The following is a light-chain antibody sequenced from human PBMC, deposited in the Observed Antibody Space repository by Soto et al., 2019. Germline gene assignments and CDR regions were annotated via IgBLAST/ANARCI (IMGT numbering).Light chain of an antibody. CDR2: GAS. CDR3: QQYNNWPIT. V-gene: IGKV3-15*01. J-gene: IGKJ5*01. CDR1: QSVSSSY. Sequence: EIVSTQSPGTLSLTPGERATLSCRASQSVSSSYLAWYQQKPGQAPRLLIYGASTRATDIPARFSGSASGTEFTLTISSLQSEDFAIYYCQQYNNWPITFGQGTRLEIK.